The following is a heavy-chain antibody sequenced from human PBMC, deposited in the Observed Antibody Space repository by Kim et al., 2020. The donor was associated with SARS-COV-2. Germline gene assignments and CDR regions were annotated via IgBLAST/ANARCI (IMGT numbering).Heavy chain of an antibody. CDR2: INPSGGST. D-gene: IGHD2-15*01. V-gene: IGHV1-46*01. CDR1: GYTFTSYY. Sequence: ASVKVSCKASGYTFTSYYMHWVRQAPGQGLEWMGIINPSGGSTSYAQKFQGRVTMTRDTSTSTVYMELSSLRSEDTAVYYCARGEIVVVVARAGWFDPWGQGTLVTVSS. J-gene: IGHJ5*02. CDR3: ARGEIVVVVARAGWFDP.